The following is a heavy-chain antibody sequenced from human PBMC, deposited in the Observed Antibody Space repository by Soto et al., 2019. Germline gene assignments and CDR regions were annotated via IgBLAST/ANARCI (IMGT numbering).Heavy chain of an antibody. CDR1: GFTFSSYS. D-gene: IGHD2-2*02. J-gene: IGHJ4*02. Sequence: PGGSLRLSCAASGFTFSSYSMNWVRQAPGKGLEWVSSISSSSSYIYYADSVKGRFTISRDNAKNSLYLQMSSLRSEDTAVYYCASSFTVPAAIGYWGQGTLVTVSS. CDR2: ISSSSSYI. V-gene: IGHV3-21*01. CDR3: ASSFTVPAAIGY.